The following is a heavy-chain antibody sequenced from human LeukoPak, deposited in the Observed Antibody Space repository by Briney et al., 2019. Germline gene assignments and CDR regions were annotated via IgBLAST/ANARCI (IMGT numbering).Heavy chain of an antibody. CDR3: ARDSTDGVIPRELHPPFDY. D-gene: IGHD1-7*01. CDR1: GFTFSSYA. Sequence: GGSLRLSCAASGFTFSSYAMHWVRQAPGKGLEWVAVVISYDGSNKYYADSVKGRFTISRDNSKNTLYLQMNSLRAEDTAVYYCARDSTDGVIPRELHPPFDYWGQGTLVTVSS. V-gene: IGHV3-30-3*01. CDR2: ISYDGSNK. J-gene: IGHJ4*02.